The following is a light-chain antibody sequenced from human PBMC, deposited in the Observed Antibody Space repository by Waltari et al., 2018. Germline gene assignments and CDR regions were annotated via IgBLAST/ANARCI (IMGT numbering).Light chain of an antibody. V-gene: IGLV3-21*01. CDR2: DES. Sequence: SYVLTQPPSLSVAPGKTARITCGGNDIGSKSVPWYQQRPGQAPVLVVYDESGRPSGIPERVSGSNSGNAVTLTISGVEAGDEADYYCQVWDSTSDHRVFGGGTKLTVL. CDR3: QVWDSTSDHRV. CDR1: DIGSKS. J-gene: IGLJ3*02.